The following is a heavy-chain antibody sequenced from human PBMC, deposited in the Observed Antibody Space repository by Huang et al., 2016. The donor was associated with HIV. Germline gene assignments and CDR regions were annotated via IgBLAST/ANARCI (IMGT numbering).Heavy chain of an antibody. CDR2: IRYDGSNK. CDR3: AKETWGGVIDY. CDR1: GIILSNYG. Sequence: QVQLVESGGGVVEPGGSMTVSCVASGIILSNYGMHWVRQAPGNGLEWVAFIRYDGSNKYYVDSVKGRFIISRDNSNNTVSLQMKTLRPEDTAVYYCAKETWGGVIDYWGQGALVTVSS. J-gene: IGHJ4*02. D-gene: IGHD3-16*01. V-gene: IGHV3-30*02.